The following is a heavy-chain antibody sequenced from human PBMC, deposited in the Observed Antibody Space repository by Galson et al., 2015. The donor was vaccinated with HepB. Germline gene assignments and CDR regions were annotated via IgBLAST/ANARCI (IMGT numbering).Heavy chain of an antibody. V-gene: IGHV4-34*01. J-gene: IGHJ4*02. Sequence: ETLSLTCAVYGGSFSGYYWSWIRQPPGKGLEWIGEINHSGSTNYNPSLKSRVTISVDTSKNQFSLKLSSVTAADTAVYYCASRRSSTSVAIFRVRLIFDYWGQGTLVTVSS. CDR3: ASRRSSTSVAIFRVRLIFDY. CDR1: GGSFSGYY. CDR2: INHSGST. D-gene: IGHD2-2*01.